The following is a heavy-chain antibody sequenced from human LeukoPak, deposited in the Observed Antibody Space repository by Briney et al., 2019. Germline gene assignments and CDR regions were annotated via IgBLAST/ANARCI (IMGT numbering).Heavy chain of an antibody. CDR3: AAERFLEWGDGY. CDR2: FDPEDGET. D-gene: IGHD3-3*01. CDR1: GYTLTELS. J-gene: IGHJ4*02. V-gene: IGHV1-24*01. Sequence: ASVKVSCKVSGYTLTELSMHWVRQAPGKGLEWMGGFDPEDGETTYARKFQGRVTMTEDTSTDTAYMELSSLRSDDTAVYYCAAERFLEWGDGYWGQGSLVTVSS.